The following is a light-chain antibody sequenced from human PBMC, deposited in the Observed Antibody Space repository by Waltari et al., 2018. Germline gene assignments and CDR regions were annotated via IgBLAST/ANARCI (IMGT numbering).Light chain of an antibody. CDR2: GAS. V-gene: IGKV3-20*01. J-gene: IGKJ1*01. Sequence: EIVLTQSPGTLSLSPGERAIVSCRASQSVGRTLAWYKQKPGQAPRLLIYGASNRATGIPDRFIGSGFGTEFSLTISGLEPEDSAVYYCQHYLRLPVAFGPGTKVEIK. CDR3: QHYLRLPVA. CDR1: QSVGRT.